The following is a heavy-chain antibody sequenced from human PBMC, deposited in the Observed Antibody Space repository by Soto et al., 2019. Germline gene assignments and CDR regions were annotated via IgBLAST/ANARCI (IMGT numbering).Heavy chain of an antibody. CDR3: ARAQVLGGPNAFDI. CDR2: TYYRSKWYN. CDR1: GDSVSSNSAA. Sequence: SETLSLTCAISGDSVSSNSAAWNWIRQSPSRGLEWLGRTYYRSKWYNDYAVSVKSRITINPDTSKNQFSLQLNSVTPEDTAVYYCARAQVLGGPNAFDIWGQGTMVTVSS. J-gene: IGHJ3*02. D-gene: IGHD3-16*01. V-gene: IGHV6-1*01.